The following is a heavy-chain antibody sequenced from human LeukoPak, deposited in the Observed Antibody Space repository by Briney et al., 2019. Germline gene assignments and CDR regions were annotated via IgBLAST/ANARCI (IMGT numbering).Heavy chain of an antibody. D-gene: IGHD6-13*01. Sequence: GASLRLSCAVSELPFTSIWMSWVRKAPGKGLKWVANIKQDGSEKYYVDSVKGRFTISRDNAKNSLYRQMTSLRAEDTAVYYCARVYSSSWYDYYYGMDVWGQGTTVTVSS. CDR3: ARVYSSSWYDYYYGMDV. V-gene: IGHV3-7*01. CDR2: IKQDGSEK. J-gene: IGHJ6*02. CDR1: ELPFTSIW.